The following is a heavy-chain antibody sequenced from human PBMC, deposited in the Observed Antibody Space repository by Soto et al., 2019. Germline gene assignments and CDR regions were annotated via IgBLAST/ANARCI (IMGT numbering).Heavy chain of an antibody. D-gene: IGHD3-3*01. CDR1: GFTFSTTA. J-gene: IGHJ2*01. V-gene: IGHV3-23*01. CDR2: SSASGIRT. Sequence: EVQLLESGGGLVQPGGSLRLSCAASGFTFSTTAMTWVRQAPGKGREWVSSSSASGIRTYYADSVKGRFTVSRDNSKNTLYLQMNRLGAEDTAVYYCAKIWRTGNWFFELWGRGTLVTVSS. CDR3: AKIWRTGNWFFEL.